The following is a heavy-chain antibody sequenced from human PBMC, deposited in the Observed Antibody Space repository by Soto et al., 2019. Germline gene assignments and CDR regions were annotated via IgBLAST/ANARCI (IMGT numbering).Heavy chain of an antibody. J-gene: IGHJ4*02. Sequence: ASVKVSCKASGYTFTSYDINWVRQATGQGLEWMGWMNPNSGNTGYAQKFQGRVTMTRNTSISTAYMKLSSLRSEDTAVYYCAGGFRRGYSFPGYWGQGTLVTVSS. CDR2: MNPNSGNT. V-gene: IGHV1-8*01. CDR1: GYTFTSYD. D-gene: IGHD5-18*01. CDR3: AGGFRRGYSFPGY.